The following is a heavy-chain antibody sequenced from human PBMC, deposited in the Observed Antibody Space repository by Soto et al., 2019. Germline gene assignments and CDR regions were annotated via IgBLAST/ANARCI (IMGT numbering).Heavy chain of an antibody. CDR3: ATTRDAYNSRWSFDY. D-gene: IGHD1-1*01. J-gene: IGHJ4*02. Sequence: GASVKVSCKASGYTFPSYYMHWVRQAPGQGLEWMGIINPSSGTTTYAQKFQGRVTMTRDTSTSTVYMDLSSLRSEDTAFYYCATTRDAYNSRWSFDYWGQGTLVTVSS. CDR1: GYTFPSYY. CDR2: INPSSGTT. V-gene: IGHV1-46*01.